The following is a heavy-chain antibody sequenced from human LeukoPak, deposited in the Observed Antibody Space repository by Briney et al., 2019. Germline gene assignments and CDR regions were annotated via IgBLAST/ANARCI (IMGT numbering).Heavy chain of an antibody. Sequence: GGSLRLSCAASGFTFSSYGMQWVRQAPGKGLEWVAVISYDGSNKYYADSVKGRFTISRDNSKNTLYLQMNSLRAEDTALYYCAKRMGPSIAASDLDYWGQGTLVTVSS. CDR1: GFTFSSYG. CDR2: ISYDGSNK. D-gene: IGHD6-13*01. CDR3: AKRMGPSIAASDLDY. V-gene: IGHV3-30*18. J-gene: IGHJ4*02.